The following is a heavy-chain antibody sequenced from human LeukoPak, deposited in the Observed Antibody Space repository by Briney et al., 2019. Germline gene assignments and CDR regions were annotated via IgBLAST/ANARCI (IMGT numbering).Heavy chain of an antibody. CDR1: GGTFSNYA. CDR3: ARARYYYDSSGYGTPPDY. Sequence: GASVKVSCKASGGTFSNYAISWVRQAPGQGLEWMGGIIPIFGTANYAQKFRGRVTITADKSTSTAYMELSSLRSEDTAVYYCARARYYYDSSGYGTPPDYWGQGTLVTVSS. D-gene: IGHD3-22*01. CDR2: IIPIFGTA. J-gene: IGHJ4*02. V-gene: IGHV1-69*06.